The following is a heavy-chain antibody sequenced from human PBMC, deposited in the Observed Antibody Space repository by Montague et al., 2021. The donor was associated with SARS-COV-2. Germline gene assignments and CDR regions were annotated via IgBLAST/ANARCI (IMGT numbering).Heavy chain of an antibody. J-gene: IGHJ4*02. D-gene: IGHD6-13*01. Sequence: SETLSLTCSVSGGSFSSGDSYWGWLRQAPGKGLEWIGDLHYAGSAYYNPSLRSRVTISADTSKNQFSLKLNSVTAADTAVYYCVATYNGNWYYFDYWGQGNLGTGS. CDR3: VATYNGNWYYFDY. V-gene: IGHV4-39*01. CDR2: LHYAGSA. CDR1: GGSFSSGDSY.